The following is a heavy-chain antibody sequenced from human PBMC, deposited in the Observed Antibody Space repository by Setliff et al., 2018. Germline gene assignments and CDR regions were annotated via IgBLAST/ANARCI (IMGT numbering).Heavy chain of an antibody. CDR3: ASSVLQFLEWFKVPGWDYYYGMDV. CDR2: IYSGGST. CDR1: GSTVSSNY. Sequence: GGFLRLSCAASGSTVSSNYMSWVRQAPGKGLEWVSVIYSGGSTYYADSVKGGFTISRDNSKNTLYLQMNSLRAEDTAVYYCASSVLQFLEWFKVPGWDYYYGMDVWGQGTTVTVSS. J-gene: IGHJ6*02. D-gene: IGHD3-3*01. V-gene: IGHV3-66*01.